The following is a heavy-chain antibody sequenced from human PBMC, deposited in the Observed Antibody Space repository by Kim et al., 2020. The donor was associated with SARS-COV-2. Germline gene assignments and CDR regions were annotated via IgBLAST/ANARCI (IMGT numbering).Heavy chain of an antibody. J-gene: IGHJ4*02. CDR2: ISYDGSNK. CDR3: AKDSRHSYGHYYFDY. CDR1: GFTFSSYG. V-gene: IGHV3-30*18. Sequence: GGSLRLSCAASGFTFSSYGMHWVRQAPGKGLEWVAVISYDGSNKYYADSVKGRFTISRDNSKNTLYLQMNSLRAEDTAVYYCAKDSRHSYGHYYFDYWGQGTLVTVSS. D-gene: IGHD5-18*01.